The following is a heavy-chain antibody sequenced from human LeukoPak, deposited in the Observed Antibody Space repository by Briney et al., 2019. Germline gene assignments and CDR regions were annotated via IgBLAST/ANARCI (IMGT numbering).Heavy chain of an antibody. CDR3: VKDSVRGYSGYGNDGFEI. Sequence: GGSLRLSCAASGFTFSSYGMSWVRQAPGKGLEWVSAISGGGSNTYYADSVKGRFTISRDNSKNMLYLQMNSLRAEDTAVYYCVKDSVRGYSGYGNDGFEIWGQGTMVTVSS. CDR1: GFTFSSYG. V-gene: IGHV3-23*01. CDR2: ISGGGSNT. J-gene: IGHJ3*02. D-gene: IGHD5-12*01.